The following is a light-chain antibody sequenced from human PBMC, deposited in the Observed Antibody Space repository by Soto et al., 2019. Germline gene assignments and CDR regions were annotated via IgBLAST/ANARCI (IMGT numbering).Light chain of an antibody. CDR3: LLDYNYPRT. Sequence: AIQMTQSPSSLSASVGDRVTITCRASQAIRNELAWYQQKPGKGPNLLIYAASTSPTGVSSRFSGSGSGTDFTLTISSLQPEDSATYYCLLDYNYPRTFGQGTKVEIK. V-gene: IGKV1-6*01. J-gene: IGKJ1*01. CDR2: AAS. CDR1: QAIRNE.